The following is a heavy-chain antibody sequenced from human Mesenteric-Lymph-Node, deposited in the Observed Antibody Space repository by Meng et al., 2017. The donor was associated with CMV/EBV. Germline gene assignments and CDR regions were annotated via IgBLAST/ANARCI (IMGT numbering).Heavy chain of an antibody. V-gene: IGHV3-21*01. Sequence: GGSLRLSCAASGFTFSSYSMNWVRQAPGKGLEWVSSISSSSSYIYYADSVKGRFTISRDNAKNSLYLQMNSLRADDTAVYYCARDGGWYEYYFDYWGQGILVTVSS. CDR3: ARDGGWYEYYFDY. CDR1: GFTFSSYS. J-gene: IGHJ4*02. D-gene: IGHD6-13*01. CDR2: ISSSSSYI.